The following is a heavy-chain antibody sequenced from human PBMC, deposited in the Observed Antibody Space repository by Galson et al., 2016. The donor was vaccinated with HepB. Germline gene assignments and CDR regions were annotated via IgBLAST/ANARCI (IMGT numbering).Heavy chain of an antibody. D-gene: IGHD3-10*01. CDR2: ISRGSAYI. Sequence: SLRLSCAASGFTFSSYNLNWVRQAPGKGLEWVSSISRGSAYIYYADSVKGRFTISRDNAKNSLHLQMHSLRAEDTAVYYCARPRDNYGHAFDIWGPGTLVTVSS. CDR3: ARPRDNYGHAFDI. J-gene: IGHJ3*02. CDR1: GFTFSSYN. V-gene: IGHV3-21*01.